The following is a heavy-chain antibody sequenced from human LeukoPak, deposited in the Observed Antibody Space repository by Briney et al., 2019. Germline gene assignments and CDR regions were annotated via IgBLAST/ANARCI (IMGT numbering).Heavy chain of an antibody. V-gene: IGHV6-1*01. D-gene: IGHD3-10*01. J-gene: IGHJ6*02. CDR2: TYYRSKWYN. CDR1: GDSVSSNSAA. CDR3: ARYYYGSGSQPIDYYYYGMDV. Sequence: SQTLSLTCAISGDSVSSNSAAWNWIRQSPSRGLEWLGRTYYRSKWYNDYAVSVKSRITINPDTSKNQFSLQLNSATPEDTAVYYCARYYYGSGSQPIDYYYYGMDVWGQGTTVTVSS.